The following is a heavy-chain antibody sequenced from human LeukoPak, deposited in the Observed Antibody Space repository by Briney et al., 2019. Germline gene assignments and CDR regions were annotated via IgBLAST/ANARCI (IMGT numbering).Heavy chain of an antibody. J-gene: IGHJ4*02. CDR3: ARGVQY. V-gene: IGHV4-39*01. Sequence: SETLSLTCTVSGGTISSSSYYWGWIRQPPGQGLEWSASIYYSGNTYYNPSLESRVTISVDTSKNQFSLKLSSVTAADTAVYYCARGVQYWGQGTLVTVSS. CDR2: IYYSGNT. D-gene: IGHD1-1*01. CDR1: GGTISSSSYY.